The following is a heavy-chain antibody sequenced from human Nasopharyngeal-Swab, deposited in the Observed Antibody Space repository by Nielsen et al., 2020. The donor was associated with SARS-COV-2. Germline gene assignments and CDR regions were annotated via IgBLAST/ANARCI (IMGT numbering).Heavy chain of an antibody. CDR2: INPNSGGT. V-gene: IGHV1-2*04. D-gene: IGHD6-19*01. CDR1: GYTFTGYY. J-gene: IGHJ5*02. Sequence: ASVKVSCKASGYTFTGYYMHWVRQAPGRGLEWMGWINPNSGGTNYAQKFQGWVTMTRDTSISTAYMELSRLRSDDTAVYYCARDRRDSSGTHNWFDPWGQGTLVTVSS. CDR3: ARDRRDSSGTHNWFDP.